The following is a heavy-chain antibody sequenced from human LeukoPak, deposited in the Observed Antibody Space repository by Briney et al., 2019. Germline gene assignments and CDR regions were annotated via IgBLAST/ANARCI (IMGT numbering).Heavy chain of an antibody. J-gene: IGHJ4*02. V-gene: IGHV3-23*01. D-gene: IGHD1-26*01. Sequence: GGTLRLSCVATGFTFSAYGMSWVRQAPGKGLEWVSTVTSGDRSYYIDSVKGRFTISRDNSKNTLYLQMSSLRAEDTAVYYCAKDQVWDLTHYFDYRGQGTVVTVSS. CDR3: AKDQVWDLTHYFDY. CDR2: VTSGDRS. CDR1: GFTFSAYG.